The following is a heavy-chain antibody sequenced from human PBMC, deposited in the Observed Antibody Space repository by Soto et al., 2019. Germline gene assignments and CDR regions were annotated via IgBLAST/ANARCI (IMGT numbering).Heavy chain of an antibody. J-gene: IGHJ6*02. CDR1: GGSISSGDYY. D-gene: IGHD3-22*01. V-gene: IGHV4-30-4*01. CDR2: IYYSGST. CDR3: ARDGSAFEHSSGYYFRYYYYGMDV. Sequence: PSETLSLTCTVSGGSISSGDYYWSWIRQPPGKGLEWIGYIYYSGSTYYNPSLKSRVTISVDTSKNQFSLKLSSVTAADTAVYYCARDGSAFEHSSGYYFRYYYYGMDVWGQGTTVTVSS.